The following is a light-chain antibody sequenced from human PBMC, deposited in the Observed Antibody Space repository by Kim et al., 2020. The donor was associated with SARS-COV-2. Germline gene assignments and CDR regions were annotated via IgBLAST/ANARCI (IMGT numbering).Light chain of an antibody. CDR1: SSNIGNNY. V-gene: IGLV1-51*01. CDR2: DNN. CDR3: GTWDSSLSAV. J-gene: IGLJ3*02. Sequence: QSVLTQPPSLSAAPGQKVTISCSGSSSNIGNNYVSWYQQLPRTAPKLLIYDNNKRPSGIPDRFSGSKSGTSATLGITGLQAGAEADYYCGTWDSSLSAVFGGGTKLTVL.